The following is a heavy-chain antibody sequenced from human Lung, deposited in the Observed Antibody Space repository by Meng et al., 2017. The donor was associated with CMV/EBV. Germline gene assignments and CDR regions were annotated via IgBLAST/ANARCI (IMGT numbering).Heavy chain of an antibody. J-gene: IGHJ3*02. CDR3: AKSEDYYGSGSPWDAFDI. CDR1: GFTFSSYA. D-gene: IGHD3-10*01. CDR2: IGGSGGST. Sequence: LSLTXAASGFTFSSYAMSWVRQAPGKGLEWVSAIGGSGGSTYYADSVKGRFTISRDNSKNTLYLQMNSLRAEDTAVYYCAKSEDYYGSGSPWDAFDIWGQGTMVTVSS. V-gene: IGHV3-23*01.